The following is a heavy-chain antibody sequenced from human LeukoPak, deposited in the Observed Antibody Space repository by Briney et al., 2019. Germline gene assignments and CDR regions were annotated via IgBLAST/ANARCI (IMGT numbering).Heavy chain of an antibody. CDR1: GGSISSYY. CDR2: IYTSGST. CDR3: ARVAAYYDFWSGYSYYYYYMDV. D-gene: IGHD3-3*01. V-gene: IGHV4-4*09. J-gene: IGHJ6*03. Sequence: SETLSLTCTVSGGSISSYYWSWIRQPPGKGLEWIGYIYTSGSTNYNPSLKSRVTISVDTSKNQFPLKLSSVTAADTAVYYCARVAAYYDFWSGYSYYYYYMDVWGKGTTVTVSS.